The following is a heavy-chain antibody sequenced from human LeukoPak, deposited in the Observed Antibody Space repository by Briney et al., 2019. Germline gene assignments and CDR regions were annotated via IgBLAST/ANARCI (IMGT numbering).Heavy chain of an antibody. CDR3: AKDGDDCIDY. V-gene: IGHV3-30*02. J-gene: IGHJ4*02. Sequence: PGGSLRLSCAASGFTFNRRGMHWVRQAPGKGLEWVAFIRYDGGENFYADFAKGRLTISRDNSKNTLSLQLNTLRAEDTALYYCAKDGDDCIDYWGPGTLVTVAS. CDR1: GFTFNRRG. D-gene: IGHD2-21*01. CDR2: IRYDGGEN.